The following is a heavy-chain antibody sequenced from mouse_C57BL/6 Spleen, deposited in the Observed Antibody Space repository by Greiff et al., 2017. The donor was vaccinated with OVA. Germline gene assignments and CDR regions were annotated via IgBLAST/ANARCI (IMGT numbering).Heavy chain of an antibody. CDR2: ISSGSSTI. CDR3: ARNYYGSRYFDV. V-gene: IGHV5-17*01. CDR1: GFTFSDYG. D-gene: IGHD1-1*01. Sequence: DVQLQESGGGLVKPGGSLKLSCAASGFTFSDYGMHWVRQAPEKGLEWVAYISSGSSTIYYADTVKGRFTISRDNAKNTLFLQMTSLRSEDTAMYYCARNYYGSRYFDVWGTGTTVTVSS. J-gene: IGHJ1*03.